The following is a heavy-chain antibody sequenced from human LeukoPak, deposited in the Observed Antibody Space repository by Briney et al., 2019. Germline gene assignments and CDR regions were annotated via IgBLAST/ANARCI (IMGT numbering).Heavy chain of an antibody. CDR3: AKGYGVYWYFDL. V-gene: IGHV3-9*01. Sequence: GGSLRLSCAASGFTFSSYSMHWVRQAPGKGLEWVSGISWNSGSIGYADSVKGRFTISRDNAKNSLYLQMNSLRAEDTALYYCAKGYGVYWYFDLWGRGTLVTVSS. D-gene: IGHD6-13*01. J-gene: IGHJ2*01. CDR2: ISWNSGSI. CDR1: GFTFSSYS.